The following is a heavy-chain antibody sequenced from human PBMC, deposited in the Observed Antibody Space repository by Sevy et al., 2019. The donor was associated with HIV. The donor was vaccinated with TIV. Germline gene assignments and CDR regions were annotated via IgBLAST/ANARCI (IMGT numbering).Heavy chain of an antibody. D-gene: IGHD4-17*01. Sequence: GSLRLSCAASGFRFSSYEMNWVRQAPGKGLELGGSISNCWTNIYLSDSVRGRFTISRDTAKNSLYLQMNSLRAEDTAVYYCARDLPPSATTVAHFDYWGQGTLVTVSS. J-gene: IGHJ4*02. CDR2: ISNCWTNI. CDR3: ARDLPPSATTVAHFDY. V-gene: IGHV3-48*03. CDR1: GFRFSSYE.